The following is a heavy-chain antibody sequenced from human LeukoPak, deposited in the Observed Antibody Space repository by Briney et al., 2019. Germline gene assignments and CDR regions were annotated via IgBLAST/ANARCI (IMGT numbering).Heavy chain of an antibody. J-gene: IGHJ3*02. CDR1: GGSISDFY. D-gene: IGHD6-19*01. CDR3: ARPKAGYSSTDAFDI. V-gene: IGHV4-34*01. CDR2: IHHNGNS. Sequence: SETLSLTCTVYGGSISDFYWNWIRQPPGKGLEWIGEIHHNGNSNYNPSLKSRVTISIDTSMNQFSLKLTSVTAADTAVYYCARPKAGYSSTDAFDIWGQGTMVTVSS.